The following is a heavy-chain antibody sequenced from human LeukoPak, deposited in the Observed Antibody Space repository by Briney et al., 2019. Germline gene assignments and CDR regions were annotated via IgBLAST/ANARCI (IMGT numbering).Heavy chain of an antibody. D-gene: IGHD3-9*01. J-gene: IGHJ4*02. CDR1: GYTVTGYY. CDR2: INPNTGGT. Sequence: ASVKVPCKASGYTVTGYYMHWVRQAPGQGLEWMGWINPNTGGTNYAQKFQDRVTMTRDTSISTDYMELSRLRSDDTAVYYCARSPDILTGENFDYWGQGTLVTVSS. V-gene: IGHV1-2*02. CDR3: ARSPDILTGENFDY.